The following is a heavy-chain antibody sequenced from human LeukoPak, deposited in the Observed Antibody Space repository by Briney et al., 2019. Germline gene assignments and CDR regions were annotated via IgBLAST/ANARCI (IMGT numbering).Heavy chain of an antibody. CDR2: INPSNGGT. V-gene: IGHV1-2*02. CDR1: EYSFNGYY. D-gene: IGHD4/OR15-4a*01. J-gene: IGHJ4*02. Sequence: GASVKVSCKASEYSFNGYYLHWVRQAPGHGLEWMAWINPSNGGTNYAQKFQGRVAVTRDSSISTAYMELSRLRSDDTAVYFCARDAARVLDYWGQGTLVTVSS. CDR3: ARDAARVLDY.